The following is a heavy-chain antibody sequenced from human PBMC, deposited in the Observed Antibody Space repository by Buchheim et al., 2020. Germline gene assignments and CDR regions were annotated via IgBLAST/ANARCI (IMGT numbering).Heavy chain of an antibody. V-gene: IGHV4-30-2*01. CDR2: IYRNGSP. CDR1: GGSISSGNFA. CDR3: ARGVSDYDHELVFDY. J-gene: IGHJ4*02. D-gene: IGHD3-16*01. Sequence: QLQLQESDSGLVKPSQTLSLTCGVSGGSISSGNFAWGWIRQPPGKGLEWIGYIYRNGSPYYNPSLRSRVTISLDKSKNEISLKVTSVTAADTAVYYCARGVSDYDHELVFDYWGQGTL.